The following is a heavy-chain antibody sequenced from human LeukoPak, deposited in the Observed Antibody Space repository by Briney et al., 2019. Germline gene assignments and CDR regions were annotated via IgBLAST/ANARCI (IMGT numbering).Heavy chain of an antibody. CDR2: ISSSGSTI. V-gene: IGHV3-48*04. Sequence: PGGSQRLSCAASGFTFSRYSMNWVRQAPGKGLEWVSYISSSGSTIYYADSVQGRFTISRDNTKNSLCLQMNSLRAEDTAVYYCARDLSGYGGPTPLDYWGQGTLVTVSS. CDR3: ARDLSGYGGPTPLDY. D-gene: IGHD4-17*01. J-gene: IGHJ4*02. CDR1: GFTFSRYS.